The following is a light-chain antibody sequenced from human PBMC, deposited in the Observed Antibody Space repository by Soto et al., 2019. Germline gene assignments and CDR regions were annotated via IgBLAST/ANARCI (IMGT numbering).Light chain of an antibody. V-gene: IGKV1-39*01. CDR3: QQSYSTPTIT. CDR1: QSISIY. J-gene: IGKJ5*01. Sequence: DIQMTQSPSSLSASVGDRVTITCRASQSISIYLNWYQQTPGKAPKLXXYAASSLQTGVPSRFSGSGSGTDFTLTISSLQPEDFATYYCQQSYSTPTITFGQGTRLEIK. CDR2: AAS.